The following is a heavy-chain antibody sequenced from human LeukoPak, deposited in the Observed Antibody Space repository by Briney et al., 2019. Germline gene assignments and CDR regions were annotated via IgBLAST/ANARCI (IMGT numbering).Heavy chain of an antibody. CDR2: IIPIFGTA. J-gene: IGHJ3*02. CDR3: ARDLGWLRLQTNDAFDI. V-gene: IGHV1-69*01. D-gene: IGHD5-12*01. CDR1: GGTFSSYA. Sequence: ASVKVSCKASGGTFSSYAISWVRQAPGQGLEWMGGIIPIFGTANYAQKFQGRVTITADESTSTAYMELSSLRSEDTAVYYCARDLGWLRLQTNDAFDIWGQGTMVTVSS.